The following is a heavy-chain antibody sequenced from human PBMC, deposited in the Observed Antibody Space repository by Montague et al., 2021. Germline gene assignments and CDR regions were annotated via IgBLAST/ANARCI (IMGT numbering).Heavy chain of an antibody. V-gene: IGHV4-59*08. CDR1: SGSIFHAH. CDR3: AKQDYFVSGTAYKGFDP. D-gene: IGHD3-10*01. CDR2: MFYGGAT. J-gene: IGHJ5*02. Sequence: SETLSLTCTVSSGSIFHAHWCCVRQPPGKGLEWLGSMFYGGATSNNPSLKSRVTMSIDTSTNQFSLKLSFVTAADTAVYYCAKQDYFVSGTAYKGFDPWGQGILVTVSS.